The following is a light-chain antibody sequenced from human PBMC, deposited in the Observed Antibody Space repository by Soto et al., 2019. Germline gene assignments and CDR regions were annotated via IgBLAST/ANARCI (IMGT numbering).Light chain of an antibody. Sequence: EIVMTQSPATLSVSPGERATLSCRASQSVSSNLAWYQQKPGQAPRLLIYGASTRATGIPARFSGSGSGTEFTLTISSLQSEDFAVYFCQQYDNWPPVTFGQGTKLEIE. CDR1: QSVSSN. CDR3: QQYDNWPPVT. CDR2: GAS. J-gene: IGKJ2*01. V-gene: IGKV3-15*01.